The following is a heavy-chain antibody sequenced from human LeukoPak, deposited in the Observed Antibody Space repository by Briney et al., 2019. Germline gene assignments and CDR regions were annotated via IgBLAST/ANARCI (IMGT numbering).Heavy chain of an antibody. Sequence: GGSLRLSCGASGFTVSSKYMSWVRQAPGKGLEWVSVIYSDGRIPYADSVKGRFTIFRDDSENTLYLQMNSLRAEDTAVYYCARESGYSYGLAGFFDYWGQGTLVTVSS. CDR1: GFTVSSKY. CDR3: ARESGYSYGLAGFFDY. V-gene: IGHV3-53*01. D-gene: IGHD5-18*01. J-gene: IGHJ4*02. CDR2: IYSDGRI.